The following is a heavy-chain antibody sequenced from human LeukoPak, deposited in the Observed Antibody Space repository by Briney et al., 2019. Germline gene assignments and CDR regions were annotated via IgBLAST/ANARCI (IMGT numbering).Heavy chain of an antibody. V-gene: IGHV3-23*01. Sequence: PGGSLRLSCAASGFTFSSSAMSWVRQVPGKGLEWVSGISASGGSTYYADSVKGRFTISRDNAKNSLYLQMNSLRAEDTAVYYCARGSTYYDSSGQVPFDYWGQGTLVTVSS. CDR2: ISASGGST. J-gene: IGHJ4*02. CDR3: ARGSTYYDSSGQVPFDY. CDR1: GFTFSSSA. D-gene: IGHD3-22*01.